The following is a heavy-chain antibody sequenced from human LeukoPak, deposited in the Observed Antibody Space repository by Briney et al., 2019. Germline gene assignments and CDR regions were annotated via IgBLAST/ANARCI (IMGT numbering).Heavy chain of an antibody. CDR1: GYTFTGYY. Sequence: ASVKVSCKASGYTFTGYYMHWVRQAPGQGLEWMGWINPNSGGTNYAQKFQGRVTMTRDTSISTAYMELSRLRSDDTAVYYCARAAPYYGTYFDYWGQGTLVTVSS. V-gene: IGHV1-2*02. CDR2: INPNSGGT. D-gene: IGHD3-10*01. J-gene: IGHJ4*02. CDR3: ARAAPYYGTYFDY.